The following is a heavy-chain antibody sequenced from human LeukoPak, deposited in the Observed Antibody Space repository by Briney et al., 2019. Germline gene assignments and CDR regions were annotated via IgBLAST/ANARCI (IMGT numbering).Heavy chain of an antibody. V-gene: IGHV1-69*13. J-gene: IGHJ6*03. CDR3: ARDRGYTYDILTGYSPDYYYYYMDV. CDR2: IIPIVGTA. CDR1: GGTFSSYG. D-gene: IGHD3-9*01. Sequence: GASVKVSCKAPGGTFSSYGISWVRQAPGQGLEWMGGIIPIVGTANYAQKFQGRVTITADESTSTACMELSSLRSEDTAVYYCARDRGYTYDILTGYSPDYYYYYMDVWGKGTTVTISS.